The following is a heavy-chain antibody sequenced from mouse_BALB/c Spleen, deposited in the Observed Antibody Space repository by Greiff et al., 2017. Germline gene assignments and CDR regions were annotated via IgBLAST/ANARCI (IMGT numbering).Heavy chain of an antibody. D-gene: IGHD1-1*01. J-gene: IGHJ4*01. CDR3: ARGEWYYRAMDY. CDR2: ISYDGSN. Sequence: DVKLQESGPGLVKPSQSLSLTCSVTGYSITSCYYWNWIRQFPGNKLEWMGYISYDGSNNYNPSLKNRISITRDTSKNQFFLKLNSVTTEDTATYYCARGEWYYRAMDYWGQGTSVTVSS. V-gene: IGHV3-6*02. CDR1: GYSITSCYY.